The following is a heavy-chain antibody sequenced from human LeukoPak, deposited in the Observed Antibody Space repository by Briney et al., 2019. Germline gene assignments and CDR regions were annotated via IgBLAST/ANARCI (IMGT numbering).Heavy chain of an antibody. Sequence: SETLSLTCTVSGGSISSYYWSWIRQPPGKGREWIGYIYYSGSTNYNPSLKSRVTISVDTSKNQFSLKLSSVTAADTAVYYCAVGGSSWYAPIDYWGQGTLVTVPS. CDR1: GGSISSYY. CDR2: IYYSGST. V-gene: IGHV4-59*01. CDR3: AVGGSSWYAPIDY. D-gene: IGHD6-13*01. J-gene: IGHJ4*02.